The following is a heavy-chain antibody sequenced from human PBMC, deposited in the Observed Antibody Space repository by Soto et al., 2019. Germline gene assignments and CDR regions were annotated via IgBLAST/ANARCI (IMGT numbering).Heavy chain of an antibody. Sequence: ETLSLTCTVSGGSISSYYWTWIRQPPGKGLEWIGYIYYSGSTNYNPSLKSRVTISVATSKTQFSLKLSSVTAEDTAVYYCAKDLGSSIAGYGVQPGHFDYWGQGTLVTVSS. J-gene: IGHJ4*02. V-gene: IGHV4-59*12. D-gene: IGHD2-8*01. CDR2: IYYSGST. CDR3: AKDLGSSIAGYGVQPGHFDY. CDR1: GGSISSYY.